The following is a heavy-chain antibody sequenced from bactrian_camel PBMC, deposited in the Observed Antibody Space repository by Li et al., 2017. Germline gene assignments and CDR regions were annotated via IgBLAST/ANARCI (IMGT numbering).Heavy chain of an antibody. J-gene: IGHJ4*01. V-gene: IGHV3S53*01. CDR1: GFTYSSYR. CDR2: IDSDGRT. Sequence: HVQLVESGGGSVQGGETLKLSCTASGFTYSSYRMAWFRQAPGKEREGVAAIDSDGRTVYGDSVKGRFTIAQDNAKNTVYLQMNSLKPEDTGMYYCAADSQLECSREIFSPRRYNYWARGPRSPSP. D-gene: IGHD3*01.